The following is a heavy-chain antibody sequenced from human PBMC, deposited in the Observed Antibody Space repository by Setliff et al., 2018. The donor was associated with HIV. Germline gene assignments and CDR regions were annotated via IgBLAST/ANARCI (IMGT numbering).Heavy chain of an antibody. CDR3: ARAVIRREDRGMWTKLWSAPNHMDV. D-gene: IGHD3-10*01. CDR1: GGSISNYY. V-gene: IGHV4-59*01. J-gene: IGHJ6*03. Sequence: PSETLSLTCSISGGSISNYYWVWIRQSPGKGLEWIGQIHYGGGTYYNPSLESRVSISRDTSKNQFSLNLRDVTAGDTALYYCARAVIRREDRGMWTKLWSAPNHMDVWGKGITVTVSS. CDR2: IHYGGGT.